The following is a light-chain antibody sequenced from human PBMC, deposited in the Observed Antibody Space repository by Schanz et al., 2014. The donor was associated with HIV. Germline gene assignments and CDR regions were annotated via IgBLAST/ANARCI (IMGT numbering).Light chain of an antibody. CDR2: ATS. CDR3: QQYDNSLYT. V-gene: IGKV3D-15*01. CDR1: QDVSND. Sequence: VMTQSPRTLSVSPGERATLSCRASQDVSNDLAWYQQKPGQAPRLLIYATSTRATGIPDRFSGGGSGTDFNITISRLEPEDFAVYFCQQYDNSLYTFGQGTKLEIK. J-gene: IGKJ2*01.